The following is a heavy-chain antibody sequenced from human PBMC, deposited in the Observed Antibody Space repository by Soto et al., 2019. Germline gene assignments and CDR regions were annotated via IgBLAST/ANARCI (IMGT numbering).Heavy chain of an antibody. V-gene: IGHV5-51*01. Sequence: PAEALQISCKGSGYSFTSYWIGWVRQMAGKGLEWMGIIYPGDSDTRYSPSFQGQVTISADKSISTAYLQWSSLKASDTAMYYCARQPVREPYAHMDVWGQGTKVTVSS. CDR1: GYSFTSYW. CDR2: IYPGDSDT. CDR3: ARQPVREPYAHMDV. J-gene: IGHJ6*02. D-gene: IGHD3-16*01.